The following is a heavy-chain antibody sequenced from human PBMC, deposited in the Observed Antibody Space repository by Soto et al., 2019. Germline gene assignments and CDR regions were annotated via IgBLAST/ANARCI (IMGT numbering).Heavy chain of an antibody. Sequence: QLQLVESGGGVVQPGTSLRLSCAASGFMFKSYVMHWVRQAPGKGLEWVALTSYDGSNNYYGDSVKGRFTVSRDNSKTTLHLQMDSLRPEDTALYYCGRWGTTVGFDLWGQGTLVSVSS. J-gene: IGHJ5*02. CDR1: GFMFKSYV. V-gene: IGHV3-30*19. CDR3: GRWGTTVGFDL. D-gene: IGHD4-17*01. CDR2: TSYDGSNN.